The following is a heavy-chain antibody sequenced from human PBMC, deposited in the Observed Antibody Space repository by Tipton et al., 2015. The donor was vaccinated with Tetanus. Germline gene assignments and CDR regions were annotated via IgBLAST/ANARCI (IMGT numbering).Heavy chain of an antibody. D-gene: IGHD4-11*01. CDR3: ARANLNYFCDYSGLAH. Sequence: GSLRLSCAASGFTFSNYWMSWVRQAPGKGLEWVANIDQAGSDKYYVDSVKGRFTISRDNAKNSLFLQMDGLRAEDTAVYFCARANLNYFCDYSGLAHWGQGTLVPVSS. CDR1: GFTFSNYW. V-gene: IGHV3-7*01. J-gene: IGHJ4*02. CDR2: IDQAGSDK.